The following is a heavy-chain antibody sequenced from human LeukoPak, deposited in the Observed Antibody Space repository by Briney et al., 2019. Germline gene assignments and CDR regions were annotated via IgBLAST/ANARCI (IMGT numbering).Heavy chain of an antibody. V-gene: IGHV3-23*01. Sequence: GGSLRLSCAASGFTFSSYAMNWVRQAPGKGLEWVSGISGSGGSTYYADSVKGRFTISRDNSKNTLYLQMNSLRAEDTAIYYCAKVDSGWNYFDYWGQGTLVTVSS. J-gene: IGHJ4*02. CDR2: ISGSGGST. D-gene: IGHD6-19*01. CDR3: AKVDSGWNYFDY. CDR1: GFTFSSYA.